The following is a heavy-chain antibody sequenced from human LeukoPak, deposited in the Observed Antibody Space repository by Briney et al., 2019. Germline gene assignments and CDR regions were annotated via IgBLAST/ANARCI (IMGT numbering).Heavy chain of an antibody. J-gene: IGHJ4*02. CDR3: ARAVRDILTGYYIPYFDY. V-gene: IGHV5-51*01. CDR1: GYSFTSYW. CDR2: IYPGDSDT. D-gene: IGHD3-9*01. Sequence: GESLKISCKGSGYSFTSYWIGWVRQMPGKGLEWMGIIYPGDSDTRYSPSFQGQVTISADKSISTAYLQWSGLKASDTAMYYCARAVRDILTGYYIPYFDYWGQGTLVTVSS.